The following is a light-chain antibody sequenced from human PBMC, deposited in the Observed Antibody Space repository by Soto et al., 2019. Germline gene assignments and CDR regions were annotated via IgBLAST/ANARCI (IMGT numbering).Light chain of an antibody. J-gene: IGLJ2*01. CDR3: SSYTASSTLL. V-gene: IGLV2-14*01. CDR2: EVS. Sequence: QSVLTQPASVSGSPGQSITISCTGTSSDIGRYNYVSWYQQHPGEAPKLIIYEVSNRPSGVSHRFSGSKSGNTASLTISGLQAEDEADYYCSSYTASSTLLFGGGTKVTVL. CDR1: SSDIGRYNY.